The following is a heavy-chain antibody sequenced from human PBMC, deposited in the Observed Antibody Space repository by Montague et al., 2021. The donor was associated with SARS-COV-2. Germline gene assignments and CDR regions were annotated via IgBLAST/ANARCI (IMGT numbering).Heavy chain of an antibody. CDR3: ARGGSGRGYYYYGMDV. D-gene: IGHD3-10*01. Sequence: SETLSLTCTVYGASISSYYWSCIRQPPGKGLEWLGYIYHSGSTNYNPSLKSRVTISVDTSKNQFSLKLTSVTAADTAVYYCARGGSGRGYYYYGMDVWGQGTTVTVSS. J-gene: IGHJ6*02. CDR2: IYHSGST. V-gene: IGHV4-59*01. CDR1: GASISSYY.